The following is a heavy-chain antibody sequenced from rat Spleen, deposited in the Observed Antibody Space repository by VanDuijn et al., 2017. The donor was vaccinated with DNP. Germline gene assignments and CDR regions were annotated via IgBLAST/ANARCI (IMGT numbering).Heavy chain of an antibody. CDR1: GFSVSDYY. J-gene: IGHJ4*01. V-gene: IGHV5-25*01. CDR2: ISTGRGTT. Sequence: EVQLVESGGGLVQPGRSMTLSCAASGFSVSDYYMAWVRQAQSTGLEWVASISTGRGTTYYRDSVRGRVTIYRENARSVLFLEMGSLRPEDTATYYCARHDYDRPNDFYGMDAWGPGTSVTVSS. D-gene: IGHD1-12*01. CDR3: ARHDYDRPNDFYGMDA.